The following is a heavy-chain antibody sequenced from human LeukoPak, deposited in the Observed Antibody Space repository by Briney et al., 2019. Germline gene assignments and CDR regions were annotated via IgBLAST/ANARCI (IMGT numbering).Heavy chain of an antibody. CDR2: TSSSDAGT. Sequence: PSETPSLTCTVSGYSISSGYYWGWIRQPPGKGLEWVAATSSSDAGTYHADSVRGRFTISGDNSKNTLYLQMNSLRAEDAAVYFCAKAPVTSCRGAYCYPFDSWGQGTLVTVSS. J-gene: IGHJ4*02. D-gene: IGHD2-21*01. V-gene: IGHV3-23*01. CDR3: AKAPVTSCRGAYCYPFDS. CDR1: GYSISSGYY.